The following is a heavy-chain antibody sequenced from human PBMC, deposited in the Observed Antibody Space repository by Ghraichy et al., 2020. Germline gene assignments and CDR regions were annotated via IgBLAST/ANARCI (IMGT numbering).Heavy chain of an antibody. V-gene: IGHV3-33*01. CDR2: IWYDGSNK. D-gene: IGHD2-2*01. CDR1: GFTFSSYG. CDR3: AREDIVVVPAAIGRYYYYGMDV. Sequence: GGSLRLSCAASGFTFSSYGMHWVRQAPGKGLEWVAVIWYDGSNKYYADSVKGRFTISRDNSKNTLYLQMNSLRAEDTAVYYCAREDIVVVPAAIGRYYYYGMDVWGQGTTVTVSS. J-gene: IGHJ6*02.